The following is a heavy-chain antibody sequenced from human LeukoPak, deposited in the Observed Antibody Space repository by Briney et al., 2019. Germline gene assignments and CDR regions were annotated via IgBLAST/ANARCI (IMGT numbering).Heavy chain of an antibody. CDR1: GFTFGSYG. CDR2: IRSDGSTK. J-gene: IGHJ4*02. CDR3: SKGVKRIVVVTAQHYLDY. V-gene: IGHV3-30*02. D-gene: IGHD2-21*02. Sequence: GGSLRLSCAASGFTFGSYGMHWVRQAPGKGLEWVTFIRSDGSTKYYADSVKGRFTISRDNSKNTLYLQMNTLLADDTAVYYCSKGVKRIVVVTAQHYLDYWGQGTLVTVS.